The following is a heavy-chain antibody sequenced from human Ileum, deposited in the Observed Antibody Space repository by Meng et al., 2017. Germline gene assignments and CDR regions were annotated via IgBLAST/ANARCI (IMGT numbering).Heavy chain of an antibody. D-gene: IGHD4/OR15-4a*01. CDR1: GASVSANSY. J-gene: IGHJ4*02. CDR2: IDQSGNS. CDR3: ARHGGYYQDF. Sequence: QVPVQEPGPGLVKPAETLSFTCSVSGASVSANSYWSWVRQPPGKGLAWIGQIDQSGNSYYSPSLKSRVTMSIDKSKNQFSLRLTSVTAADTAVYYCARHGGYYQDFWGQGTLVTVSS. V-gene: IGHV4-4*02.